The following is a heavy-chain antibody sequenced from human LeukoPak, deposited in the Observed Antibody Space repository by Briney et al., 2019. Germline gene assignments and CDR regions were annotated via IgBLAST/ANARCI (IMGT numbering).Heavy chain of an antibody. CDR2: ISGSGGST. V-gene: IGHV3-23*01. CDR3: AKRGGRGGIVVVPAAIVRPGLNDY. D-gene: IGHD2-2*01. Sequence: SGGSLRLSCAASGFTFSSYAMSWVRQAPGKGLEWVSAISGSGGSTYYADSVKGRFTISRDNSKNTLYLQMNSLRAEDTAVYYCAKRGGRGGIVVVPAAIVRPGLNDYWGQGTLVTVSS. CDR1: GFTFSSYA. J-gene: IGHJ4*02.